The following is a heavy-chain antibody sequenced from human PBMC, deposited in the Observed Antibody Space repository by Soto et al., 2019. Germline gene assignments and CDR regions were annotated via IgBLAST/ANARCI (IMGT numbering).Heavy chain of an antibody. Sequence: EVQLVESGGGLVQPGGSLKLSCAASGFTFSGSAMHWVRQASGKGLEWVGRIRGKANSYATEYAASVKGRFTISRDDSKSTAYLQMNSLKTEDTAVYYCSRPFVKDYYYYGMDVWGQGTTVTVSS. CDR2: IRGKANSYAT. CDR1: GFTFSGSA. J-gene: IGHJ6*02. V-gene: IGHV3-73*02. CDR3: SRPFVKDYYYYGMDV. D-gene: IGHD3-16*01.